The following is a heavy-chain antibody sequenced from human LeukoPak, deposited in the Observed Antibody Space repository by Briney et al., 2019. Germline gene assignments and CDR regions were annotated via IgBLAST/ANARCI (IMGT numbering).Heavy chain of an antibody. Sequence: ASVKVSCKASGYKFTDDYMHWVRQAPGQGLEFMRWINPDSGFTNYAQKFKGRVTMTRDTSISTAYLEVRSLTSDDMAVYYCAPTAEAYTSWWKVWGQGTLVTVSS. J-gene: IGHJ4*02. CDR1: GYKFTDDY. CDR3: APTAEAYTSWWKV. CDR2: INPDSGFT. V-gene: IGHV1-2*02. D-gene: IGHD3-16*01.